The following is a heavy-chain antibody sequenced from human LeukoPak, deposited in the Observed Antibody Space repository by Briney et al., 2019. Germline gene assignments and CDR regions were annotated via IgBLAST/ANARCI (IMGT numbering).Heavy chain of an antibody. CDR1: GYTFTNYD. Sequence: ASVKVSCKASGYTFTNYDINWVRQATGQGLEWMGWMNPNSGNTGYAQKFQGRVTMTRNTSISTAYMELSSLRSEDTAVYYCARGDDLYQSSGGYFDYWGQGTLVTVSS. CDR2: MNPNSGNT. V-gene: IGHV1-8*01. J-gene: IGHJ4*02. D-gene: IGHD2-15*01. CDR3: ARGDDLYQSSGGYFDY.